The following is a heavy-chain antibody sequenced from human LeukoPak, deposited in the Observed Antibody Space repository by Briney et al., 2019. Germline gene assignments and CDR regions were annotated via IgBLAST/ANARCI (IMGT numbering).Heavy chain of an antibody. V-gene: IGHV3-30*04. CDR2: ISYDGSNK. Sequence: GGSLRLSCAASGFTFSSYAMHWVRQAPGKGLEWVAVISYDGSNKYYADSVKGRFTISRDNSKNTLYLQMNSLRAEDTAVYYCAKGATDGWFDPWGQGTLVTVSS. D-gene: IGHD1-26*01. CDR3: AKGATDGWFDP. CDR1: GFTFSSYA. J-gene: IGHJ5*02.